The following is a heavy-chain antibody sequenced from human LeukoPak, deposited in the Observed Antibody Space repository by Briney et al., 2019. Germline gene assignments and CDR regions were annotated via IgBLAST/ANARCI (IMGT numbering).Heavy chain of an antibody. CDR3: ARDGGGGYESFDY. Sequence: GGSLRLSCAASGFTFNSYAMTWVRQAPGKGLVWVSRINSDGSSTKDADSVKGRFTISRDNAKNTLYVQMNSLRDEDTAVYYCARDGGGGYESFDYWGQGTLVTVSS. CDR1: GFTFNSYA. CDR2: INSDGSST. J-gene: IGHJ4*02. D-gene: IGHD1-26*01. V-gene: IGHV3-74*03.